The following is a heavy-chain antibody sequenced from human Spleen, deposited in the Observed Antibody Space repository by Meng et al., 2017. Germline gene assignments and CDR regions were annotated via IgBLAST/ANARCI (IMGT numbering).Heavy chain of an antibody. CDR2: IKSNTDGGTA. Sequence: VHLGGSGGDLVKPGGSLRLSCAASGFYFNNAWMSWVRQAPGKGLEWVGRIKSNTDGGTAEYAAPVTGRFTISRDDSKSTLYLQMSGLRIDDTGVYYCTWDDKAVSDYWGQGTLVTVSS. CDR3: TWDDKAVSDY. CDR1: GFYFNNAW. V-gene: IGHV3-15*01. J-gene: IGHJ4*02. D-gene: IGHD1-26*01.